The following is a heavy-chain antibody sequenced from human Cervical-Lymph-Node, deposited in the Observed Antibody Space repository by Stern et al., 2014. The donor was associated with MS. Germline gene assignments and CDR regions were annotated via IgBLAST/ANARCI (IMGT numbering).Heavy chain of an antibody. V-gene: IGHV4-39*02. Sequence: QVQLQESGPGLVKPSETLALTCTVSGGSISRSSYYWGWIRQPPGKGLEFIGNIFYSGSSFYNPSLKSRVTIYVDTSNNHFSLRLPSVTAADTAVYYCARLTGLVDNWGQGTLVTVSS. D-gene: IGHD1-14*01. CDR3: ARLTGLVDN. CDR2: IFYSGSS. J-gene: IGHJ4*02. CDR1: GGSISRSSYY.